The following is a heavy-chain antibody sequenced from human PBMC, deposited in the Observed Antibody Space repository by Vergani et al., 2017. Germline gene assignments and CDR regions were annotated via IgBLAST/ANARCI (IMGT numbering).Heavy chain of an antibody. V-gene: IGHV3-30*02. CDR1: GFTFNSYG. CDR3: ARELRYFDWYPSWYFDY. CDR2: IRSDESRR. Sequence: QVQLVESGGGVVQPGGSLRLSCAASGFTFNSYGMHWVRQAPGKGLEWVASIRSDESRRYYGDSMEGPFTISRDNSKNTLYLQMKSLRPEDTAVYYCARELRYFDWYPSWYFDYWGQGTLVTVSS. J-gene: IGHJ4*02. D-gene: IGHD3-9*01.